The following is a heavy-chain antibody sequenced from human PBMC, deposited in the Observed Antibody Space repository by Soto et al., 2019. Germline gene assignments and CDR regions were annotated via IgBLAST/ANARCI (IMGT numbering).Heavy chain of an antibody. CDR2: VDVRGST. D-gene: IGHD3-10*01. Sequence: QVHLQESGPGLVKPSETLSLTCTVSGGSITNHYWSWIRQPPGKGLEWIGYVDVRGSTNYSPSLTRRVTMSVAKAGNRFSLSLNSVTAADTAVYYCARESSIRGLVYVSNWLAPWGQGTLVTVSS. J-gene: IGHJ5*02. CDR3: ARESSIRGLVYVSNWLAP. V-gene: IGHV4-59*11. CDR1: GGSITNHY.